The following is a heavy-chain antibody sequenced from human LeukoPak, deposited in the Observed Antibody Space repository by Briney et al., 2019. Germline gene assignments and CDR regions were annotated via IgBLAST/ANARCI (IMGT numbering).Heavy chain of an antibody. Sequence: PSQTLSLTCSVSGDAFISSSYYWGWIRQSPGRGLEWIGSISHRGITYYNQSLRSRVALSVDSSKNQFSLKLSSVTAADTAAYYCARARPNWNDLDYWGQGTLVTVSS. CDR2: ISHRGIT. D-gene: IGHD1-1*01. CDR3: ARARPNWNDLDY. CDR1: GDAFISSSYY. V-gene: IGHV4-39*01. J-gene: IGHJ4*02.